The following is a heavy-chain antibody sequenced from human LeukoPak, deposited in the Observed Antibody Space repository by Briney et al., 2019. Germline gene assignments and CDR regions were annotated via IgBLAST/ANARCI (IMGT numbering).Heavy chain of an antibody. CDR1: GGSISSYY. D-gene: IGHD6-19*01. V-gene: IGHV4-59*01. Sequence: SETLSLTCTVSGGSISSYYWSWIRQPPGKGLEWIGYIYYSGSTNYNPSLKSRVTISVDTSKNQFSLKLSSVTAADTAVYYCARALPPVRRMIAVAGTDAFDIWGQGTMVTVSS. J-gene: IGHJ3*02. CDR3: ARALPPVRRMIAVAGTDAFDI. CDR2: IYYSGST.